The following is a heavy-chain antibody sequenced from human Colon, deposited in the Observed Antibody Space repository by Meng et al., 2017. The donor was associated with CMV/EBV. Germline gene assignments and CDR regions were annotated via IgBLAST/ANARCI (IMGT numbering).Heavy chain of an antibody. Sequence: GESLKISCTASGFTFSDYYMSWLRQAPGKGLEWLSYISATGNIMYYLDSVRGRFTFSRDNAKNSLYLQMNSLRAEDTAVYYCARRFCGTTTCYRTDRGMDVWGQGTTVTVSS. CDR2: ISATGNIM. CDR1: GFTFSDYY. CDR3: ARRFCGTTTCYRTDRGMDV. V-gene: IGHV3-11*04. D-gene: IGHD2-2*01. J-gene: IGHJ6*02.